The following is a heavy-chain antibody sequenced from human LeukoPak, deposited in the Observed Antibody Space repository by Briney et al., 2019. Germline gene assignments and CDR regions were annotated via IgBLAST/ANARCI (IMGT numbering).Heavy chain of an antibody. Sequence: GGSLRLSCAASGFTFDDYAMHWVRQAPGKGLEWVSLISWDGGSTYYADSVKGRFTISRDNSKNSLYLQMNSLRAEDTALYYCAKEDYGGKGYFDYWGQGTLVTVSS. CDR2: ISWDGGST. V-gene: IGHV3-43D*03. CDR1: GFTFDDYA. D-gene: IGHD4-23*01. J-gene: IGHJ4*02. CDR3: AKEDYGGKGYFDY.